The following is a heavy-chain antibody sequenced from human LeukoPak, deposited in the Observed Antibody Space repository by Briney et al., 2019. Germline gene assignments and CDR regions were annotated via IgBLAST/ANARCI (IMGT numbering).Heavy chain of an antibody. Sequence: GGSLRLSCAASGFTVSSNYMSWVRQAPGKGLEWVSVIYGGGTTYYADSVKGRFTISRDNSKNTLYLQMNSLRAEDTAVYYCARDTRSSGWYDYWGQGTLVTVSS. J-gene: IGHJ4*02. V-gene: IGHV3-66*01. CDR3: ARDTRSSGWYDY. D-gene: IGHD6-19*01. CDR2: IYGGGTT. CDR1: GFTVSSNY.